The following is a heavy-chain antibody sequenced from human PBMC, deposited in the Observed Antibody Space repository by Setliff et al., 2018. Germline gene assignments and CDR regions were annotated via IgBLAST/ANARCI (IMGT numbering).Heavy chain of an antibody. CDR1: GGSISGYY. Sequence: SETLSLTCSVSGGSISGYYWNWLRQTPGKGLEWVGHIYYNGDTKYNPSLKTRVTMSVDTSKNQFALNLRSVTAADSAVYYCARDRTAYSYGLDVWGQGTTVTVSS. J-gene: IGHJ6*02. D-gene: IGHD5-18*01. CDR3: ARDRTAYSYGLDV. V-gene: IGHV4-59*01. CDR2: IYYNGDT.